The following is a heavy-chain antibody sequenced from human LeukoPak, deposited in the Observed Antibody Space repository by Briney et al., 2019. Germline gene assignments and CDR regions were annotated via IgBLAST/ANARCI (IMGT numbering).Heavy chain of an antibody. CDR2: INPDGSTT. Sequence: GGSLRLSCAASGFTFSVFWMHWVRQAPGTGPVWVSRINPDGSTTNYADSVKGRFTISRDNAKNTLYLQISSLRAEDTAVYYCARDMWGTFDYWGQGTLVTVSS. V-gene: IGHV3-74*01. CDR3: ARDMWGTFDY. CDR1: GFTFSVFW. D-gene: IGHD7-27*01. J-gene: IGHJ4*02.